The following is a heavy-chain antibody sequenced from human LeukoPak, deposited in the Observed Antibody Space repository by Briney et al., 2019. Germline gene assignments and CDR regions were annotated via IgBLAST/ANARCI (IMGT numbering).Heavy chain of an antibody. V-gene: IGHV4-30-4*08. CDR2: IYYSGST. Sequence: PSQTLSLTCTVSGGSISSGGYYWSWIRQPPGKGLEWIGYIYYSGSTYYNPSLKSRVTISVDTSKNQFSLKLSSVTAADTAVYYCARVGGLGDAFDIWGQGTMVTVSS. CDR3: ARVGGLGDAFDI. D-gene: IGHD3/OR15-3a*01. CDR1: GGSISSGGYY. J-gene: IGHJ3*02.